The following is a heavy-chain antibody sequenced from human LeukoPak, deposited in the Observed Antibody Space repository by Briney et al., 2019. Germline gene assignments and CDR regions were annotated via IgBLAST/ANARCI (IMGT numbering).Heavy chain of an antibody. J-gene: IGHJ4*02. CDR2: INHSGST. Sequence: SETLSLTCAVYGGSFSGYYWSWIRQPPGKGLEWIGEINHSGSTNYNPSLKSQVTISVDTSKNQFSLKLSSVTAADTAVYYCARGYYSNYDYWGQGTLVTVSS. CDR1: GGSFSGYY. CDR3: ARGYYSNYDY. D-gene: IGHD4-11*01. V-gene: IGHV4-34*01.